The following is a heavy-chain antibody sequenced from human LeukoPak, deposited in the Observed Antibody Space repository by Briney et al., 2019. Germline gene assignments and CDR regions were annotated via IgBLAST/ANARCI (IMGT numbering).Heavy chain of an antibody. CDR3: ARDQDADSGIWFDP. CDR1: GDSISTYY. CDR2: IHYSGNT. V-gene: IGHV4-59*01. D-gene: IGHD4-17*01. J-gene: IGHJ5*02. Sequence: SETLSLTCIVSGDSISTYYWNWIRQPPGKGLEWFGYIHYSGNTNYNPSLKNRVTISVDTSKNQFSLKLSSVTAADTAVYYCARDQDADSGIWFDPWGQGTLVTVSS.